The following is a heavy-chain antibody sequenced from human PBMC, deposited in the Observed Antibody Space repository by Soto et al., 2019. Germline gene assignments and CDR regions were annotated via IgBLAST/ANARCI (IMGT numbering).Heavy chain of an antibody. CDR3: ARDNNRLQLGGNYYYTPDV. CDR1: GGTFSSSA. V-gene: IGHV1-69*12. J-gene: IGHJ6*02. CDR2: IIPLFRTP. Sequence: QVQLVQSGAEMKEPGSSVKVSCKTSGGTFSSSAISWLRQAPGQGLEWMGGIIPLFRTPDYAQKFQGRVTIAADESTSTAYTELSSLRSEDTAVYYCARDNNRLQLGGNYYYTPDVWGQGTTITVSS. D-gene: IGHD4-4*01.